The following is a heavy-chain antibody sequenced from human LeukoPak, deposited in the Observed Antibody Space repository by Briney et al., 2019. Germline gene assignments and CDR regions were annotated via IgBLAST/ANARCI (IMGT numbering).Heavy chain of an antibody. CDR2: IKQDGSKK. D-gene: IGHD5-24*01. V-gene: IGHV3-7*04. J-gene: IGHJ4*02. CDR3: TRVGYIDEGIDY. CDR1: GFTVSAYA. Sequence: GGSLRLSCAASGFTVSAYAMAWVRQAPGKGLEWVAKIKQDGSKKSYVDSVKGRFTISRDNAKNSLYLQMNSLRAEDTAIYYCTRVGYIDEGIDYWGQGTLVTVSS.